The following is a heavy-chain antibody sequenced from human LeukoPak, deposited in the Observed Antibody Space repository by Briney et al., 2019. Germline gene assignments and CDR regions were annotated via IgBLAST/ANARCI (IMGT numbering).Heavy chain of an antibody. CDR1: GASINSYY. CDR3: ARFGSLREPIHDY. CDR2: IYYSGTT. Sequence: SETLSLTCTVSGASINSYYWTWIRQPPGKGLDWIGYIYYSGTTNYNPSLNSRVTISVDTSKNQFSLKLSSVTAADTAVYYCARFGSLREPIHDYWGQGTLVTVSS. D-gene: IGHD3-16*01. J-gene: IGHJ4*02. V-gene: IGHV4-59*01.